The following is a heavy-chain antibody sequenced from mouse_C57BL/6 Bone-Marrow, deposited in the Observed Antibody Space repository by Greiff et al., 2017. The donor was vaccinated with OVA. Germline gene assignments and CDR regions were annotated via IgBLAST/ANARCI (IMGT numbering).Heavy chain of an antibody. CDR3: ASYDYDEGAWFAY. V-gene: IGHV1-9*01. J-gene: IGHJ3*01. Sequence: QVQLKQSGAELMKPGASVKLSCKATGYTFTGYWIEWVKQRPGHGLEWIGEILPGSGSTNYNEKFKGKATFTADTSSNTAYMQLSSLTTEDSAIYDCASYDYDEGAWFAYWGQGTLVTVSA. D-gene: IGHD2-4*01. CDR1: GYTFTGYW. CDR2: ILPGSGST.